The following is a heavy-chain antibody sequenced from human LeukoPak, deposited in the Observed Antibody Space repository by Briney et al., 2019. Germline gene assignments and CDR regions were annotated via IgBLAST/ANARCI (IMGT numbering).Heavy chain of an antibody. CDR1: GGSISSYY. Sequence: PSETLSLTCTVSGGSISSYYWSWIRQPPGKGLEWIGYIYYSGSTNYNPSLKSRVTISVDTSKNQFSLKLSSVTAADTAVYYCARLHYYDSSGYPRYNWFDPWGQGTLVTVSS. J-gene: IGHJ5*02. CDR2: IYYSGST. CDR3: ARLHYYDSSGYPRYNWFDP. D-gene: IGHD3-22*01. V-gene: IGHV4-59*01.